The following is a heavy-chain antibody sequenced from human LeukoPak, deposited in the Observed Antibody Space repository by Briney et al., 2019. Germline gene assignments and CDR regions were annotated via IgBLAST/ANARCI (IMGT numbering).Heavy chain of an antibody. CDR2: INPNSGGT. D-gene: IGHD2-2*01. CDR3: ARDPRVGFSPSFRY. V-gene: IGHV1-2*02. J-gene: IGHJ4*02. Sequence: GASVKVSCKASGYTFTGYYMHWVRQAPGQGLEWMGWINPNSGGTNYAQKFQGRVTMTRDTSISTAYMELSRLRSDDTAVYYCARDPRVGFSPSFRYWGQGNLVTVSS. CDR1: GYTFTGYY.